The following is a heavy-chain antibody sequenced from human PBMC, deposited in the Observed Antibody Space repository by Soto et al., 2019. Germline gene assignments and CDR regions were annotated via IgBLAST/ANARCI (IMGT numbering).Heavy chain of an antibody. CDR2: ISGSGGST. J-gene: IGHJ6*03. Sequence: GGSLRLSCAASGFPFSSYAMSWVRQAPGKGLEWVSAISGSGGSTYYADSVKGRFTISRDNSKNTLYLQMNSLRAEDTAVYYCAKKGGVVVAATPYYYMDVWGKGTTVTVSS. D-gene: IGHD2-15*01. V-gene: IGHV3-23*01. CDR3: AKKGGVVVAATPYYYMDV. CDR1: GFPFSSYA.